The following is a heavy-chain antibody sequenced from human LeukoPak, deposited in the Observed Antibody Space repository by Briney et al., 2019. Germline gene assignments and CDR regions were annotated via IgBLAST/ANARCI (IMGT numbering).Heavy chain of an antibody. V-gene: IGHV3-30*18. CDR1: GFTFSSYG. Sequence: GGSLRLSCAASGFTFSSYGMHWVRQAPGKGLEWVAVISYDGSNKYYADSVKGRFTISRDNSKNTLYLQMNSLRAEDTAVYYCAKGGMQLPFDYWGQGTLVTVSS. CDR2: ISYDGSNK. D-gene: IGHD2-2*01. J-gene: IGHJ4*02. CDR3: AKGGMQLPFDY.